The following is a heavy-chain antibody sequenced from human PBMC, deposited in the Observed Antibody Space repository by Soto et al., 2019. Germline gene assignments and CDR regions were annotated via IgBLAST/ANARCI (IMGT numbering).Heavy chain of an antibody. D-gene: IGHD3-3*01. V-gene: IGHV3-66*01. CDR3: ARGVYDKKPSSRYMDV. CDR2: IYSGGST. Sequence: GGSLRLSCAASGFTFSSYAMSWVRQAPGKGLEWVSVIYSGGSTYYADSVKGRFTISRDNSKNTLYLQMNSLRAEGTAVYYCARGVYDKKPSSRYMDVWGKGTTVTVSS. J-gene: IGHJ6*03. CDR1: GFTFSSYA.